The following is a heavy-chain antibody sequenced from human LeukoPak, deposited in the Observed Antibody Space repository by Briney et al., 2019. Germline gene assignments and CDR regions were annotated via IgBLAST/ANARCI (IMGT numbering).Heavy chain of an antibody. J-gene: IGHJ4*02. CDR1: GFTFSDYY. Sequence: GGSLRLSCAASGFTFSDYYMSWIRQAPGKGLEWVSYISSSGSTIYYADSVKGRFTISRDNAKNSLYLQMNSLRAEDTAVYYCARVATRDYYDSSGYLDYWGQGTLVTVSS. D-gene: IGHD3-22*01. V-gene: IGHV3-11*01. CDR3: ARVATRDYYDSSGYLDY. CDR2: ISSSGSTI.